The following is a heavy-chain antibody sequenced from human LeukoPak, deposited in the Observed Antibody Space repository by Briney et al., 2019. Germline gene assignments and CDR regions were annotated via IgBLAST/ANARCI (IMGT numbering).Heavy chain of an antibody. V-gene: IGHV6-1*01. Sequence: SRTLSLTCAISGDSVSSNSAAWNWIRQSPLRGLEWLGRTYYRSKWYNDYAVSVKSRITINPDTSKNQFSLQLNSVTPEDTAVYYCARGSGYSYVSWGQGTLVTVSS. CDR2: TYYRSKWYN. J-gene: IGHJ4*02. CDR1: GDSVSSNSAA. CDR3: ARGSGYSYVS. D-gene: IGHD5-18*01.